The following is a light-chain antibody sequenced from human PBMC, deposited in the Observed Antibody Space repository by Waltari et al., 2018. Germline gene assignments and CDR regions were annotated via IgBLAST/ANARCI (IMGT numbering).Light chain of an antibody. CDR3: QQYNSYSLLT. CDR1: QSISKW. CDR2: EAS. V-gene: IGKV1-5*03. J-gene: IGKJ4*01. Sequence: DIRMTPSPSTLSASAGDRVLISCRASQSISKWFAWYQQKPGKAPKLLIYEASTLQSGVPSRFSGTGSGTDFTLTISSLQPDDFATYYCQQYNSYSLLTFGGGTKVEMK.